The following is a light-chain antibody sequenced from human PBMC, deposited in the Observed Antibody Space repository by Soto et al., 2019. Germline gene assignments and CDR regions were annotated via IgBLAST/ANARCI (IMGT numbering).Light chain of an antibody. CDR2: GAS. CDR3: QQYNNWPRT. CDR1: QSVNSN. V-gene: IGKV3-15*01. J-gene: IGKJ1*01. Sequence: ILMTQSPYTLAVSPGERATLSCRASQSVNSNLAWYQQRPGQAPRLLIYGASNRSTGISARFSGSGSGTEFTLTISSLQSEDFEVYYCQQYNNWPRTFGQGTKVDIK.